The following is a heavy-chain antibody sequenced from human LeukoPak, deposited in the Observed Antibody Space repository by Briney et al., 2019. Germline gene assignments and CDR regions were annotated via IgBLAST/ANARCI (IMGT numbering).Heavy chain of an antibody. CDR1: GLTFSSYW. Sequence: GSLRLSCAASGLTFSSYWMSWVRQAPGKGLEWVANIKQDGSEKYYVESVKGRFTISRDNAKNSLYLQMDSLRAEDTAVYYCALSGSGSYYSRTDYWGQGTLVTVSS. J-gene: IGHJ4*02. D-gene: IGHD3-10*01. CDR2: IKQDGSEK. V-gene: IGHV3-7*01. CDR3: ALSGSGSYYSRTDY.